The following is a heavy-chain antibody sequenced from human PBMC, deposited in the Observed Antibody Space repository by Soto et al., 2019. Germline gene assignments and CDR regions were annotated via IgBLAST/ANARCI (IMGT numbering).Heavy chain of an antibody. V-gene: IGHV3-73*02. CDR1: GFTFSGSA. CDR3: TSNSPDDMIRT. D-gene: IGHD3-10*01. CDR2: IRSKTNNYAT. J-gene: IGHJ5*02. Sequence: EVQLVESGGGLVQPGGSLKLSCAASGFTFSGSAMHWVRQASGKGLEWVGRIRSKTNNYATAYAASLKGRFTISRDDSNNMAYLQLNSLQTDETAVYYCTSNSPDDMIRTWGQGTLVTVSS.